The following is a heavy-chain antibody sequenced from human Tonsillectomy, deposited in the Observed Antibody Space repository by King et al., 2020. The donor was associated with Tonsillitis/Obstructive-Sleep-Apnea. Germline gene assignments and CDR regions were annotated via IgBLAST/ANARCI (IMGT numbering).Heavy chain of an antibody. CDR2: IYYSGST. D-gene: IGHD3-22*01. CDR1: GGSISSYY. J-gene: IGHJ3*02. CDR3: ASSPLYYYDSSGSSDAFDI. Sequence: VQLQESGPGLVKPSETLSLTCTVSGGSISSYYWSWIRQPPGKGLEWIGYIYYSGSTNYNPSLKSRVTISVDTSKNQFSLKLSSVTAADTAVYYCASSPLYYYDSSGSSDAFDIWGQGTMVTASS. V-gene: IGHV4-59*08.